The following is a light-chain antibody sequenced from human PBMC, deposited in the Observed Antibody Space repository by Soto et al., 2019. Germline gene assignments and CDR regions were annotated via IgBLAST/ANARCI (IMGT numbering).Light chain of an antibody. CDR3: RQYNKWPART. V-gene: IGKV3-15*01. CDR2: GAS. J-gene: IGKJ1*01. CDR1: QSVSSN. Sequence: EIVMTQSPATLSVSPGERATLSCSASQSVSSNLAWYQQKAGQAPSLLIYGASTMATGIPARFSGSGSGTEFTLTISSLQSEDLEIYSCRQYNKWPARTFGKGTKVDIK.